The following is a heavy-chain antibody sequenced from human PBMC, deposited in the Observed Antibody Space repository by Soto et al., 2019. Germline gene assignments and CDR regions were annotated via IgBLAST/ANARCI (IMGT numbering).Heavy chain of an antibody. J-gene: IGHJ4*02. D-gene: IGHD5-18*01. CDR1: GFTFSSYA. Sequence: GGSLRLSCAASGFTFSSYAMGWVRQAPGKGLEWVSAISGSGGSTYYADSVKGRFTISRDNSKNTLYLQMNSLRAEDTAVYYCAKGDSYGPLTYYFDYWGQGTLVTVSS. CDR3: AKGDSYGPLTYYFDY. V-gene: IGHV3-23*01. CDR2: ISGSGGST.